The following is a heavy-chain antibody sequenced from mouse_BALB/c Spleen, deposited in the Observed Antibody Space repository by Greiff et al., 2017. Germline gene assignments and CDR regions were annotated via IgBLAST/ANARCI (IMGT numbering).Heavy chain of an antibody. CDR2: IYPGGGYT. V-gene: IGHV1-63*02. Sequence: VKLMESGAELVRPGTSVKISCKASGYTFTNYWLGWVKQRPGHGLEWIGDIYPGGGYTNYNEKFKGKATLTADTSSSTAYMQLSSLTSEDSAVYFCARREAMDYWGQGTSVTVSS. CDR3: ARREAMDY. J-gene: IGHJ4*01. CDR1: GYTFTNYW.